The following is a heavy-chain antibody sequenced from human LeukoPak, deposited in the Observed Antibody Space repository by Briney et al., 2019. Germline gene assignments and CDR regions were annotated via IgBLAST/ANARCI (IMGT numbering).Heavy chain of an antibody. CDR2: IVVGSGNT. D-gene: IGHD4-23*01. V-gene: IGHV1-58*01. J-gene: IGHJ4*02. CDR1: GSTFTSSA. Sequence: SVKVSCKASGSTFTSSAVQWVRQARGQRLEWIGWIVVGSGNTNYAQKFQERVTITRDMSTSTAYMELSSLRSEDTAVYYCAAVTTVVTPPDFDYWGQGTLVTVSS. CDR3: AAVTTVVTPPDFDY.